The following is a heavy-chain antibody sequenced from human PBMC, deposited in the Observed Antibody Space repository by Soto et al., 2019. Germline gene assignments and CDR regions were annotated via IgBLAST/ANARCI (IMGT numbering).Heavy chain of an antibody. CDR2: INAGNGNT. J-gene: IGHJ5*02. D-gene: IGHD6-13*01. CDR3: ARVKHSSWYYYNTAAPGLFDP. V-gene: IGHV1-3*01. CDR1: GYTFTSYA. Sequence: QVQLVQSGAEVKKPGASVKVSCKASGYTFTSYAMHWVRQAPGQRLEWMGWINAGNGNTKYSQKFQGRVPNTRDTSASAAYMELSSLRSEDTAVYYCARVKHSSWYYYNTAAPGLFDPWGQGTLVTVSS.